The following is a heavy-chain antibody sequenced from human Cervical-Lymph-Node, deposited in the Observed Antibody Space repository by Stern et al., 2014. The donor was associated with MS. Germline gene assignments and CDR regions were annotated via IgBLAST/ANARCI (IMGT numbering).Heavy chain of an antibody. V-gene: IGHV5-51*01. CDR3: ARQGYCSTTTCSGADY. CDR1: GYYFNTYW. CDR2: IYPGDSDT. Sequence: VQLVQSGAEVRKPGESLKISCKGSGYYFNTYWIGWVRQMPGKGLEWMGFIYPGDSDTRYSPSFQGQVTISADKSISTAFLQWSSLKAADTAMYYCARQGYCSTTTCSGADYWGQGTLVTVSS. J-gene: IGHJ4*02. D-gene: IGHD2-2*01.